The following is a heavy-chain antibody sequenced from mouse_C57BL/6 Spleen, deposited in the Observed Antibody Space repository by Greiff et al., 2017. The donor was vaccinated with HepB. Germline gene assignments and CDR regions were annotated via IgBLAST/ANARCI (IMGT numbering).Heavy chain of an antibody. J-gene: IGHJ3*01. Sequence: EVQVVESGGGLVKPGGSLKLSCAASGFTFSDYGMHWVRQAPEKGLEWVAYISSGSSTIYYADTVKGRFTISRDNAKNTLFLQMTSLRSEDTAMYYCASPYYYGSSYAFAYWGQGTLVTVSA. D-gene: IGHD1-1*01. CDR1: GFTFSDYG. V-gene: IGHV5-17*01. CDR3: ASPYYYGSSYAFAY. CDR2: ISSGSSTI.